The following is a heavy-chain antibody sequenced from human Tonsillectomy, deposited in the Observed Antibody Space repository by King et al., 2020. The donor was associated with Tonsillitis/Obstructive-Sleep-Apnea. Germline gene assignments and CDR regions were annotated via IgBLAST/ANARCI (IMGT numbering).Heavy chain of an antibody. J-gene: IGHJ6*03. CDR3: VRQSDFVSGSPRDYYYYMDV. V-gene: IGHV4-39*01. D-gene: IGHD3-16*01. CDR1: VGSVSSSNYY. Sequence: LQLQESGPGLVKPSETLSLTCTVSVGSVSSSNYYWGWVRQSPGKGLEWIGSIFYNGDTYYNPSLKSRVAISVDTSKNQFSLKLNSVTAADTAVYYCVRQSDFVSGSPRDYYYYMDVWGKGTTVTVSS. CDR2: IFYNGDT.